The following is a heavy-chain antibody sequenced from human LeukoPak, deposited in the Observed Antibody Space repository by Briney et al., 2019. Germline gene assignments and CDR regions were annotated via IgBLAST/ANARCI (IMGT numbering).Heavy chain of an antibody. CDR1: GFTFSSYA. V-gene: IGHV3-30-3*01. J-gene: IGHJ4*02. Sequence: GRSLRLSCAASGFTFSSYAMHWVRQAPGKGLEWVAVISYDGSNKYYADSVKGRFTISRDNSKNTLYLQMNSLRAEDTAVYYCASLVRYYYDSSGFLWGQGTLVTVSS. CDR2: ISYDGSNK. D-gene: IGHD3-22*01. CDR3: ASLVRYYYDSSGFL.